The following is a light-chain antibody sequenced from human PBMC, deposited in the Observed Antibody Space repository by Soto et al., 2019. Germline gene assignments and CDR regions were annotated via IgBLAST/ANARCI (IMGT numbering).Light chain of an antibody. CDR1: SSDVGAYNY. CDR2: DVS. CDR3: CSYAGTYASSV. J-gene: IGLJ1*01. V-gene: IGLV2-11*01. Sequence: QSVLTQPRSVSGSPGQSVTISCTGTSSDVGAYNYVSWYQQHPGKAPKLMIYDVSKRPSGVPDRFSGSKSGNTASLTISGLQAEDEADYYCCSYAGTYASSVFGTGTKLTVL.